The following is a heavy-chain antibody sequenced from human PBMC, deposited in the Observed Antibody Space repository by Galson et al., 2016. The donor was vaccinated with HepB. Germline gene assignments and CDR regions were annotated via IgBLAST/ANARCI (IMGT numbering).Heavy chain of an antibody. V-gene: IGHV3-30*03. CDR3: AGAFDF. D-gene: IGHD3-16*01. CDR2: ISNDGNNK. CDR1: GFSFSSYA. Sequence: SLRLSCAASGFSFSSYAMNWVRQAPGKGLDWVAVISNDGNNKYYADSVKGRFTISRDNSKNTLYLQMSSLRPEDTSLYYCAGAFDFWGQGILVTVSS. J-gene: IGHJ4*02.